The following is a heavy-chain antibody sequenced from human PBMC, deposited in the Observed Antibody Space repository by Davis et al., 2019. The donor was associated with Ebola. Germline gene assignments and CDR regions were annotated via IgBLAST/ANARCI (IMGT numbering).Heavy chain of an antibody. Sequence: AASVKVSCKASGYSFTSFAISWVRQAPGQGLEWMGRIIPVFGIATYAQKFQGRVTITADKSADTAYMELTSLRSEDTGVFYCARDLGADCSSASCLEGAFDPWGQGTLVTVSS. D-gene: IGHD2-2*01. CDR3: ARDLGADCSSASCLEGAFDP. CDR1: GYSFTSFA. V-gene: IGHV1-69*04. CDR2: IIPVFGIA. J-gene: IGHJ5*02.